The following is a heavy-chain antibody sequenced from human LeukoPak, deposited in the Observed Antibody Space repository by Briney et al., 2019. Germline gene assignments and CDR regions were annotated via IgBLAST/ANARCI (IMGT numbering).Heavy chain of an antibody. Sequence: ASVKVSCKASGYTFTTYGTSWVRRAPGQGLEWMGWISAYNGNANYAQKLQGRVTMTTDTSTSTAYMELRSLRSDDTAVYYCARMDSSGYLFGYWGQGTLVTVSS. J-gene: IGHJ4*02. CDR2: ISAYNGNA. CDR1: GYTFTTYG. D-gene: IGHD3-22*01. V-gene: IGHV1-18*01. CDR3: ARMDSSGYLFGY.